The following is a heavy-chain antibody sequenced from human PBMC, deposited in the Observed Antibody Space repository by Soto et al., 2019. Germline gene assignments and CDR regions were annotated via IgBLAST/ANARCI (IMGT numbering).Heavy chain of an antibody. J-gene: IGHJ6*03. CDR3: ARVDSGYDGNFYYYYMDV. CDR2: IKQDGSEK. Sequence: LGGSLRLSCAASGFTFSTHWMSWVRQAPGKGLEWVANIKQDGSEKNYVDSVKGRFTISRDNAKNSLFLQVNSLRAEDTAVYYCARVDSGYDGNFYYYYMDVRGKGTTVTVSS. V-gene: IGHV3-7*01. D-gene: IGHD5-12*01. CDR1: GFTFSTHW.